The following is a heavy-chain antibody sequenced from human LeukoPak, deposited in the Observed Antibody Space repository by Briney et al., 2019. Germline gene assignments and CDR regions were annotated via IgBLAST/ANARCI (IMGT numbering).Heavy chain of an antibody. D-gene: IGHD2-15*01. Sequence: GGSLRLSCAASGFTFSSYAMSWVRQAPGKGLEWVAVISFDGAYQYYADSVKGRFTISRDNSKNTLYLQMNSLRAEDTAVYYCAKSGGTYCSGGNCYFDYWGQGTLVTVSS. J-gene: IGHJ4*02. CDR3: AKSGGTYCSGGNCYFDY. CDR1: GFTFSSYA. V-gene: IGHV3-30*18. CDR2: ISFDGAYQ.